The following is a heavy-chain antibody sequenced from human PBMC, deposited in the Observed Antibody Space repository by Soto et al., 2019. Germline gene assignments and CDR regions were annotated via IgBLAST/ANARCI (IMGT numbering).Heavy chain of an antibody. CDR3: ARDLRHFRWFHTPPHYGMDV. CDR1: GGTFSSYA. D-gene: IGHD2-15*01. V-gene: IGHV1-69*13. J-gene: IGHJ6*02. CDR2: IIPIFGTA. Sequence: GASVKVSCKASGGTFSSYAISWVRQAPGQGLEWMGGIIPIFGTANYAQKFQGRVTITADESTSTAYMELSGLRSEDTAVYYCARDLRHFRWFHTPPHYGMDVWGQGTTVTVSS.